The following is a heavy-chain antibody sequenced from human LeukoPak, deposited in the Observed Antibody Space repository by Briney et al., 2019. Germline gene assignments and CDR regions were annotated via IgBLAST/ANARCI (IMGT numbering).Heavy chain of an antibody. CDR2: LNWDGGTT. V-gene: IGHV3-20*04. D-gene: IGHD2/OR15-2a*01. CDR1: GFTFGDYG. Sequence: GGSLRLSCAASGFTFGDYGMSWVRQAPGKGLEWVSGLNWDGGTTGHADSVKGRFTTSRDNAKNSLYLQMNSLRDEDTAVYYCARDTPLYADSPDAFDIWGQGTMVTVSS. J-gene: IGHJ3*02. CDR3: ARDTPLYADSPDAFDI.